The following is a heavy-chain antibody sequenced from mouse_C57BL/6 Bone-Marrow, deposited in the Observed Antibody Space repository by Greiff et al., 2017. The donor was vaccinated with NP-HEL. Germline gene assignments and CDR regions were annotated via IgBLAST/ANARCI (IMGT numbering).Heavy chain of an antibody. Sequence: QVQLKESGAELMKPGASVKLSCKATGYTFTGYWIEWVKQRPGHGLEWIGEILPGSGSTNYNEKFKGKATFTADTSSNTAYMQLSSLTTEDSAIYYCARSRFYYYGSSYPWFAYWGQGTLVTVSA. J-gene: IGHJ3*01. CDR3: ARSRFYYYGSSYPWFAY. D-gene: IGHD1-1*01. CDR2: ILPGSGST. CDR1: GYTFTGYW. V-gene: IGHV1-9*01.